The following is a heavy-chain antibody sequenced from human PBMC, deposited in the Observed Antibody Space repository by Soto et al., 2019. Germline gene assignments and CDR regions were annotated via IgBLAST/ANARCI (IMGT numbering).Heavy chain of an antibody. CDR2: ISAYNGNT. Sequence: ASVKLSCKASGYTFTSYCISWVRQAPGQGLEWMGWISAYNGNTNYAQKLQGRVTMTTDTSTSTAYMELRSLRSDDTAVYYCARVGDGSSTSCYVYWGQGTLVTVSS. CDR3: ARVGDGSSTSCYVY. D-gene: IGHD2-2*01. V-gene: IGHV1-18*01. CDR1: GYTFTSYC. J-gene: IGHJ4*02.